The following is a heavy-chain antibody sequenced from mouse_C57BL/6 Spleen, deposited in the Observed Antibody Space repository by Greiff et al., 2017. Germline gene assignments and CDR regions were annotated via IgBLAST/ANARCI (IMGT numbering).Heavy chain of an antibody. CDR3: AREAYDGYYGDGAMDY. V-gene: IGHV1-80*01. D-gene: IGHD2-3*01. J-gene: IGHJ4*01. CDR1: GYAFSSYW. CDR2: IYPGDGDT. Sequence: QVQLQQSGAELVKPGASVKISCKASGYAFSSYWMNWVKQRPGKGLEWIGQIYPGDGDTNYNGKFKGKATLTADKSSSTAYMQLSSLTSEDSAVXFCAREAYDGYYGDGAMDYWGQGTSVTVSS.